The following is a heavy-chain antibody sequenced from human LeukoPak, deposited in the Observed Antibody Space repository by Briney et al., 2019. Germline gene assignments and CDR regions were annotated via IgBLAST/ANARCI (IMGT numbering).Heavy chain of an antibody. CDR3: ARHGVLAAALTVDY. Sequence: PADTLSLTCAVSGASISSSNWWSWVRQPPGKGLEWIGEIHHSGSTNYNPSLKSRVTISVDTSKNQFSLKLSSVTAADTAVYYCARHGVLAAALTVDYWGQGTLVTLSS. CDR1: GASISSSNW. V-gene: IGHV4-4*02. D-gene: IGHD6-13*01. CDR2: IHHSGST. J-gene: IGHJ4*02.